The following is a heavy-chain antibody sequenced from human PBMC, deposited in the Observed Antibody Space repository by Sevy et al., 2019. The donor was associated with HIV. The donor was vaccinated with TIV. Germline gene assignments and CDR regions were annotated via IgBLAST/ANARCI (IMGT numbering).Heavy chain of an antibody. J-gene: IGHJ4*02. CDR1: GGSFSGYY. Sequence: SETLSLTCAVYGGSFSGYYWSWIRQPPGKGLEWIGEINHSGSTNYNPSLKSRVTISVDTSKNQFSLKLSSVTAADTAGYYCARYRVAGNFDYWGRGTLVTVSS. CDR3: ARYRVAGNFDY. V-gene: IGHV4-34*01. D-gene: IGHD6-19*01. CDR2: INHSGST.